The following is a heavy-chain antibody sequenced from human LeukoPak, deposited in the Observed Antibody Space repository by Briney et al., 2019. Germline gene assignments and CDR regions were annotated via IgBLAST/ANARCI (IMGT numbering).Heavy chain of an antibody. CDR3: ARGNYYGMDV. CDR1: GFSFSKLW. V-gene: IGHV3-74*01. Sequence: PGGSLRLSCAASGFSFSKLWMHWVRQPPGKGLVWVSGINSDGSSTTCADSVKGRFTISRDNAKNTPYLQMNSLRAEDTAVYYCARGNYYGMDVWGQGTTVTVSS. J-gene: IGHJ6*02. CDR2: INSDGSST.